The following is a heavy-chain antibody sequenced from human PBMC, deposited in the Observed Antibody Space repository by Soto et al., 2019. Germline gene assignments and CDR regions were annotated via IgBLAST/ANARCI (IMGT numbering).Heavy chain of an antibody. V-gene: IGHV4-31*03. CDR2: IYYTGST. D-gene: IGHD3-10*01. CDR1: GGSISSGGYY. Sequence: SETLSLTCTVSGGSISSGGYYWSWIRQHPGKGLEWIGYIYYTGSTYYNPSLKNRVTISVDTSKNQFSLKLSSVTAADTAVYYCAREDYWFGETKYYYYFMDVWGKGTTVTVSS. CDR3: AREDYWFGETKYYYYFMDV. J-gene: IGHJ6*03.